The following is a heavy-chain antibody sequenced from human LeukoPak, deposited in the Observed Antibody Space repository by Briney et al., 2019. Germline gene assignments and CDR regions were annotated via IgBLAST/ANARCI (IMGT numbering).Heavy chain of an antibody. CDR2: IYYSGST. J-gene: IGHJ3*02. V-gene: IGHV4-61*08. Sequence: SETLSLTCTVSGGSISSGGYYWSWIRQPPGKGLEWIGYIYYSGSTNYNPSLKSRVTMSVDTSKNQFSLKLTSVTAADTAVYYCARLRPVAGYDAFDIWGHGTMVTVSS. CDR1: GGSISSGGYY. CDR3: ARLRPVAGYDAFDI. D-gene: IGHD6-19*01.